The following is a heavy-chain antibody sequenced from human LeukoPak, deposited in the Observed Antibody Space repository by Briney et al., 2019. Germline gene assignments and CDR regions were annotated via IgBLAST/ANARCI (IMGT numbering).Heavy chain of an antibody. D-gene: IGHD5-12*01. J-gene: IGHJ4*02. CDR2: ISPGGGPT. V-gene: IGHV3-23*01. CDR3: AKDGAWLRFDD. Sequence: PGGSLRLSCAGSGFPFSIYGMNWVRQAPGKGLEWVSGISPGGGPTYYADSVKGRFTISRDDSKNTLYLQMNNLRAEGTAVYYCAKDGAWLRFDDWGQGILVTVSS. CDR1: GFPFSIYG.